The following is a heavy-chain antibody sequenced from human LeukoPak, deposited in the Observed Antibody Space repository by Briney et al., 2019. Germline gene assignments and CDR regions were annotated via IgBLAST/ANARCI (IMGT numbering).Heavy chain of an antibody. V-gene: IGHV3-30*02. CDR2: IRYDGSNK. CDR3: AKGGRSGWYEYFQH. Sequence: PGGSLRLSCAASGFTFSSYGMHWVRQAPGKGLEWVAFIRYDGSNKYYADSVKGRFTISRDNSKNTLYLQMNSLRAEDTAVYYCAKGGRSGWYEYFQHWGPGHPGHRLL. CDR1: GFTFSSYG. J-gene: IGHJ1*01. D-gene: IGHD6-19*01.